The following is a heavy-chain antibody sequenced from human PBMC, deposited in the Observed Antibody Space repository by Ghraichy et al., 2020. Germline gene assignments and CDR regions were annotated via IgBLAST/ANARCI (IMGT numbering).Heavy chain of an antibody. Sequence: GGSLRLSCAASGFTFDDYAMHWVRQAPGKGLEWVSSISWNSGSIGYADSVRGRFTISRDNAENSLYLQMNSLRAEDTAIYYCATESPISIFGGIIHFDNWGQGTLVSVSS. V-gene: IGHV3-9*01. CDR2: ISWNSGSI. CDR3: ATESPISIFGGIIHFDN. D-gene: IGHD3-3*01. J-gene: IGHJ5*02. CDR1: GFTFDDYA.